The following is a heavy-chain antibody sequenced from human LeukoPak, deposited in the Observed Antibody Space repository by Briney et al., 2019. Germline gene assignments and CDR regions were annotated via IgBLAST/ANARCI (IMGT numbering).Heavy chain of an antibody. J-gene: IGHJ6*02. CDR2: IYYSGST. CDR1: GGSISSSSYY. CDR3: ARLVQERQAYYYGMDV. V-gene: IGHV4-39*01. Sequence: PSETLSLTCTVSGGSISSSSYYWGWIRQPPGKGLEWIGNIYYSGSTYYNPSLKSRVTISVDTSKNQFSLKLSSVTAADTAVYYCARLVQERQAYYYGMDVWGQGTTVTVSS. D-gene: IGHD1-1*01.